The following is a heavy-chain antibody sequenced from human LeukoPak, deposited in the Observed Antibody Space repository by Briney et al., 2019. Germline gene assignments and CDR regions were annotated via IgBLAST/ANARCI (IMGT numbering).Heavy chain of an antibody. CDR3: ARERERETYYYDSSGPNWFDP. D-gene: IGHD3-22*01. CDR1: GFAVSSNY. CDR2: IYSGGST. V-gene: IGHV3-53*01. Sequence: PGGSLRLSCAASGFAVSSNYMSWVRQAPGKGLEWVSVIYSGGSTYYADSVKGRFTISRDNSKNTLYLQMNSLRAEDTAVYYCARERERETYYYDSSGPNWFDPGAREPWSPSPQ. J-gene: IGHJ5*02.